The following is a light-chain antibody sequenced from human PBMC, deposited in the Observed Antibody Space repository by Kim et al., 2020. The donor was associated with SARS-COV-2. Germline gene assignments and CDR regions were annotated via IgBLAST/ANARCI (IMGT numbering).Light chain of an antibody. CDR3: SAWDNSLSVWE. V-gene: IGLV10-54*01. J-gene: IGLJ3*02. Sequence: QAGLTQPPSVSKDLRQTATLTCTGNSNNIGNQGAAWLQQHQGHPPKLLSYRDNNRPSGISDRLSASRSGNTASLTITGLQPEDEADYFCSAWDNSLSVWEFGGGTKLTVL. CDR1: SNNIGNQG. CDR2: RDN.